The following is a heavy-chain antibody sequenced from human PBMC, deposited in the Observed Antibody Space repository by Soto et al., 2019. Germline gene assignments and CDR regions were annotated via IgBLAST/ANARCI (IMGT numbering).Heavy chain of an antibody. CDR1: GGTFSSYA. CDR2: IIPIFGTA. Sequence: QVQLVQSGAEVKKPGSSVKVSCKASGGTFSSYAISWVRQAPGQGLEWMGGIIPIFGTANYAQKFQGRVTITEDESTSTAYMELSRLRSEDTAVYYCSLIAAGGYNWFDPWGQGTLVTVSS. J-gene: IGHJ5*02. CDR3: SLIAAGGYNWFDP. V-gene: IGHV1-69*12. D-gene: IGHD6-13*01.